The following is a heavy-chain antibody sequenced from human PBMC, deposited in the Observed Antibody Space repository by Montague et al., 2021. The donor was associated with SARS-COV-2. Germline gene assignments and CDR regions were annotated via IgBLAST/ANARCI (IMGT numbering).Heavy chain of an antibody. J-gene: IGHJ4*02. CDR3: TRHVRRTWTEPSPGFDY. CDR2: VHYSGRP. Sequence: SETLSLTCTVSGDSISSSSYNWGWIRQPPGKGLERSGSVHYSGRPYYNPSLKSRVTIYVDTSKNQLSLKLSSVTAADTAVYYCTRHVRRTWTEPSPGFDYWGQGTLVTVSS. D-gene: IGHD1-14*01. V-gene: IGHV4-39*01. CDR1: GDSISSSSYN.